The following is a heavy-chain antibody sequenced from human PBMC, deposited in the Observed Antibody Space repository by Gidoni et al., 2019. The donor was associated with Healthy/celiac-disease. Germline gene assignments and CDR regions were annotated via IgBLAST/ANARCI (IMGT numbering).Heavy chain of an antibody. D-gene: IGHD3-3*01. Sequence: EVQLVESGGGLVQPGGSLRLSCAASGCTFSSYWMHWVRQAPGKGLVWVSRINSDGSSTSYADSVKGRFTISRDNAKNTLYLQMNSLRAEDTAVYYCAREDFGSGYSFDYWGQGTLVTVSS. J-gene: IGHJ4*02. CDR1: GCTFSSYW. CDR2: INSDGSST. V-gene: IGHV3-74*01. CDR3: AREDFGSGYSFDY.